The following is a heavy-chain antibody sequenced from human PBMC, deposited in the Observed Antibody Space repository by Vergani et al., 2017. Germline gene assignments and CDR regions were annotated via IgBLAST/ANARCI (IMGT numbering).Heavy chain of an antibody. CDR1: GGTFSSYA. CDR2: IIPIFGTA. J-gene: IGHJ4*02. D-gene: IGHD3-22*01. CDR3: ANTRHRYYYDSSGYYYLDY. Sequence: QVQLVQSGAEVKKPGSSVKVSCKASGGTFSSYAISWVRQAPGQGLEWMGRIIPIFGTANYAQKFQGRVTITADESTSTVYMELSSLRSEDTAVYYCANTRHRYYYDSSGYYYLDYWGQGTLVTVSS. V-gene: IGHV1-69*18.